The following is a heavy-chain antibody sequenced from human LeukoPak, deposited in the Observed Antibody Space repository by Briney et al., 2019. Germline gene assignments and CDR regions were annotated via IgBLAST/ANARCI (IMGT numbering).Heavy chain of an antibody. J-gene: IGHJ4*02. Sequence: GGSLRLSRAASGFTFSSYAMSWVRQAPGKGLEWVSGINWNGGSTGYADSVKGRFTISRDNAKNSLYLQMNSLRAEDTALYYCARWGLNYYGSGSYEDYWGQGTLVTVSS. CDR3: ARWGLNYYGSGSYEDY. D-gene: IGHD3-10*01. CDR1: GFTFSSYA. CDR2: INWNGGST. V-gene: IGHV3-20*04.